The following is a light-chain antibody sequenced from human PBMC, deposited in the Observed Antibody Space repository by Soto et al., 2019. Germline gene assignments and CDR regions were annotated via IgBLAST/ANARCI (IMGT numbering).Light chain of an antibody. J-gene: IGKJ1*01. CDR3: QQRSGWPT. CDR1: QTVSTF. V-gene: IGKV3-11*01. Sequence: EIVLTQSPYTLSFSPGERSTLSCRASQTVSTFLAWYQQKPGQAPRLIVYDASKRAPGIPARFIGSGSGTDFTLTVSSLEPEDFALYYCQQRSGWPTFGQGTKVDIK. CDR2: DAS.